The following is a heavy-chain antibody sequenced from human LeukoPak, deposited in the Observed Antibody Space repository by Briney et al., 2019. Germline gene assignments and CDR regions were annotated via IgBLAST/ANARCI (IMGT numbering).Heavy chain of an antibody. V-gene: IGHV4-4*02. D-gene: IGHD6-19*01. J-gene: IGHJ4*02. CDR1: GGSISSSNW. CDR3: ARDPKDNSGSRLGY. Sequence: SETLSLTCAVSGGSISSSNWWSWVRQPPGKGLEWIGEIYHSGSTNYNPSLKSRVTISVDKSKNQFSLKLSSVTAADTAVYYCARDPKDNSGSRLGYWGQGTLVTVSS. CDR2: IYHSGST.